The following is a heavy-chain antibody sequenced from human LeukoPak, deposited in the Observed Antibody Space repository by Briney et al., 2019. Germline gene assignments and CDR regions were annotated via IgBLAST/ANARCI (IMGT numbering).Heavy chain of an antibody. CDR1: GFTFSSYG. CDR3: AKEGRRYCSSTSCYYFDY. D-gene: IGHD2-2*01. CDR2: IRYDGSNK. Sequence: GGSLRLSCAASGFTFSSYGTHWVRQAPGKGLEWVAFIRYDGSNKYYADSVKGRFTISRDNSKNTLYLQMNSLRAEDTAVYYCAKEGRRYCSSTSCYYFDYWGQGTLVTVSS. V-gene: IGHV3-30*02. J-gene: IGHJ4*02.